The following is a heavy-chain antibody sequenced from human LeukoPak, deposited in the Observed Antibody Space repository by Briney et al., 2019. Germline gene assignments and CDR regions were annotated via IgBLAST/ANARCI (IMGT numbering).Heavy chain of an antibody. CDR1: GGSVSSGSYY. CDR2: IYYSGST. D-gene: IGHD3-16*01. V-gene: IGHV4-61*01. Sequence: SETLSLTCTVSGGSVSSGSYYWSWIRQPPGKGLEWIGYIYYSGSTNYNPSLKSRVTISVDTSKNQFSLKLSSVTAADTAVYYCARGLMKGWFDPWGQGTLVTVSS. CDR3: ARGLMKGWFDP. J-gene: IGHJ5*02.